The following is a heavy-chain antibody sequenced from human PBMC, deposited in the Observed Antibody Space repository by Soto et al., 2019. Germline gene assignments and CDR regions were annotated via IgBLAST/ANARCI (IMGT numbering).Heavy chain of an antibody. Sequence: QVQLQESGPGLVKPSQTLSLTCTLSGVSITSGAYYWTWVRQHPGKGLEWIGYIYYNGNTYFSPSLKSRLTISMDTSKNQFSLKLSSVTAADTAMYYCARARLRAVYAFDFWGQGTMVTVSS. CDR2: IYYNGNT. D-gene: IGHD4-17*01. V-gene: IGHV4-31*03. CDR1: GVSITSGAYY. CDR3: ARARLRAVYAFDF. J-gene: IGHJ3*01.